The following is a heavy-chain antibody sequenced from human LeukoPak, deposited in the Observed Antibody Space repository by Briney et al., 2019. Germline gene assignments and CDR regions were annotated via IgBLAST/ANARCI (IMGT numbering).Heavy chain of an antibody. V-gene: IGHV4-4*07. CDR1: GGSISSYY. D-gene: IGHD4-17*01. CDR3: ARGGMTTVTNSGPRREDYYYYYYMDV. CDR2: IYTSGSP. J-gene: IGHJ6*03. Sequence: PSQTLSLTCTVSGGSISSYYWSWIRQPAGKGLEWIGRIYTSGSPNYNPSLKSRVTMSVDTSKNQFSLKLSSVTAADTAVYYCARGGMTTVTNSGPRREDYYYYYYMDVWGKGTTVTISS.